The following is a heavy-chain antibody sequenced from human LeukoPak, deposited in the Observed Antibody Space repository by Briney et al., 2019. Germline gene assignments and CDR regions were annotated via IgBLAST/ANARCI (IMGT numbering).Heavy chain of an antibody. D-gene: IGHD2-15*01. V-gene: IGHV3-21*01. J-gene: IGHJ4*02. CDR2: ITSSRSYI. CDR3: AINPPAGCSGGSCPLDY. Sequence: PGGSLRLSCAASGFTFSSYWMNWVRQAPGKGLEWVSSITSSRSYIYYADSVKGRFTISRDNAKNSLDLQMNSLRAEDTAVYYCAINPPAGCSGGSCPLDYWGQGTLVTVSS. CDR1: GFTFSSYW.